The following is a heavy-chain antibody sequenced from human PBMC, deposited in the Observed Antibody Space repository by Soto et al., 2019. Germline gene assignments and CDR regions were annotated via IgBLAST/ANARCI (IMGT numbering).Heavy chain of an antibody. CDR2: MNPNSGNT. CDR1: GYTFTSYD. V-gene: IGHV1-8*01. Sequence: QVQLVQSGAEVKKPGASVKVSCRASGYTFTSYDINWVRQATGQGLEWMGWMNPNSGNTGYAQKFQGRVTMTRNTSLSTAYMELSSLTSDDTAVYYCARSTNDYGDRHWGQGTLVTVSS. J-gene: IGHJ4*02. D-gene: IGHD4-17*01. CDR3: ARSTNDYGDRH.